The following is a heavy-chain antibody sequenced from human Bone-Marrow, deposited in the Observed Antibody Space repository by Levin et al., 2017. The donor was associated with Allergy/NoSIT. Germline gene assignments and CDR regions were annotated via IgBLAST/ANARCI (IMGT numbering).Heavy chain of an antibody. D-gene: IGHD5-18*01. CDR3: ARDRGVTQLWFGNAFDI. CDR1: GFTFNDYY. V-gene: IGHV3-11*01. Sequence: KPGGSLRLSCAASGFTFNDYYMSWIRQAPGKGLEWLSYSSSSGSIILYADSVKGRFTISRDNAKNSLFLQMNSLRAEDTAVYYCARDRGVTQLWFGNAFDIWGQGTIVTVFS. J-gene: IGHJ3*02. CDR2: SSSSGSII.